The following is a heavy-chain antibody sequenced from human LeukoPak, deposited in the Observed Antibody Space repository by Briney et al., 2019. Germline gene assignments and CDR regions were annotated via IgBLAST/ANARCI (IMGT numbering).Heavy chain of an antibody. V-gene: IGHV3-23*01. CDR3: ARVGTTVTTFDY. CDR2: ISGSGDTA. CDR1: GFTFSSYA. Sequence: GGSPRLSCVVSGFTFSSYAMSWVRQAPGKGLEWVSSISGSGDTAYYGDSMKGRITISRDNSRNTLNLQLSSLRAEDTAVYYCARVGTTVTTFDYWGQGTLVTVSS. J-gene: IGHJ4*02. D-gene: IGHD4-17*01.